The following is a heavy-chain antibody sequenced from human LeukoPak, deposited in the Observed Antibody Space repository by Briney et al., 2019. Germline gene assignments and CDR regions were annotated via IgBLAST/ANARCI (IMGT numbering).Heavy chain of an antibody. J-gene: IGHJ4*02. CDR3: ARSGICSGGSCDYDH. Sequence: GGSLRLSCAASGFAFSGYSMNWVRQAPGKGLEWVSYISSSSNTMYYADSVKGRFTISRDSAKNSLYLQMNSMRVEDTAVYYCARSGICSGGSCDYDHWGQGTLVTVSS. V-gene: IGHV3-48*01. D-gene: IGHD2-15*01. CDR2: ISSSSNTM. CDR1: GFAFSGYS.